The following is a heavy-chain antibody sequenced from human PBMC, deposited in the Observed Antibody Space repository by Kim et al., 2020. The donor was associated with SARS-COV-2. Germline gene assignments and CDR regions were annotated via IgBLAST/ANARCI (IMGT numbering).Heavy chain of an antibody. D-gene: IGHD2-15*01. CDR3: ARDLRGGNPDSYYYYYGMDV. Sequence: RFTISRDNSKNTLYLQMNSLRAEDTAVYYCARDLRGGNPDSYYYYYGMDVWGQGTTVTVSS. J-gene: IGHJ6*02. V-gene: IGHV3-30*07.